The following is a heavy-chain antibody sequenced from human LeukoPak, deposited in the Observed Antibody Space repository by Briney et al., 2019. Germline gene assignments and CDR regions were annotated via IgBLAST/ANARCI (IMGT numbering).Heavy chain of an antibody. D-gene: IGHD3-22*01. J-gene: IGHJ5*01. V-gene: IGHV5-51*01. CDR2: IYPEDSDT. CDR1: GYSFTNYW. Sequence: GESLKISCKGSGYSFTNYWIGWVRQMPGKGLEWMGIIYPEDSDTRYSPSFQGQVTVPVDKSINTAYLQWSSLKASDTAIYYCASNYYDTSGYFPRSFDPWGQGTLVTVSS. CDR3: ASNYYDTSGYFPRSFDP.